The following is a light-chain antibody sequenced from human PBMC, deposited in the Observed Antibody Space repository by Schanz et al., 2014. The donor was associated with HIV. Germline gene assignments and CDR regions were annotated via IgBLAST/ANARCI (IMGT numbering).Light chain of an antibody. CDR3: QQYGVSPPWT. CDR1: QIISTS. J-gene: IGKJ1*01. V-gene: IGKV3-20*01. CDR2: GAS. Sequence: EAVLTQSPATLSVYPGERVTLSCRTTQIISTSLAWYQQRPVQPPRLLVYGASSRAAGIPDRFSGSGSGTDFTLTINRLEPEDFAVYYCQQYGVSPPWTFGQGTKVEIK.